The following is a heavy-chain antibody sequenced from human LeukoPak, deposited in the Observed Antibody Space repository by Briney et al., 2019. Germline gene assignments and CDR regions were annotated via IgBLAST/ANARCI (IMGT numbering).Heavy chain of an antibody. J-gene: IGHJ4*02. Sequence: PGGSLRLSCAASGFTFSSYAIHWVRQAPGKGLEWVAVISYDGSNKYYADSVKGRFTISRDNSKNTLYLLMNSLSAEDTAVYYCARGDGYNFFDYWGQGTLVTVSS. CDR1: GFTFSSYA. V-gene: IGHV3-30-3*01. CDR3: ARGDGYNFFDY. CDR2: ISYDGSNK. D-gene: IGHD5-24*01.